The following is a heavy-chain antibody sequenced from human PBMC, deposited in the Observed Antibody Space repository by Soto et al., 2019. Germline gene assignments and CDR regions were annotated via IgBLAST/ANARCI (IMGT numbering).Heavy chain of an antibody. CDR3: ARGLIVVIPATNHYYAFEI. J-gene: IGHJ3*02. CDR1: GGSFSGYY. D-gene: IGHD2-2*01. CDR2: INNSGST. V-gene: IGHV4-34*01. Sequence: QVQLQQWGAGLLKPSETLSLTCAVYGGSFSGYYWSWIRQPPGKGLEWIGEINNSGSTNYNPSHKSRVTISVDTSKNPFSLKRSSVTAADTAVYYCARGLIVVIPATNHYYAFEIWGQGTMVTVSS.